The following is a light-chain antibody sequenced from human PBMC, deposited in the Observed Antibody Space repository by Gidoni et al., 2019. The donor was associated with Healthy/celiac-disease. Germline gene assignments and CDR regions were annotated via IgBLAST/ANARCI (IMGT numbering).Light chain of an antibody. J-gene: IGKJ4*01. Sequence: EIVMTQPHATLSVSPGESATLSCRASQSGSSNLAWYQQKPGQAPRLLIYGAATRANGIPARISSSGSGTEFTLTISSLQSEDFAVSYCQQYNNWPQLTFGGGTKVEIK. CDR2: GAA. CDR1: QSGSSN. V-gene: IGKV3-15*01. CDR3: QQYNNWPQLT.